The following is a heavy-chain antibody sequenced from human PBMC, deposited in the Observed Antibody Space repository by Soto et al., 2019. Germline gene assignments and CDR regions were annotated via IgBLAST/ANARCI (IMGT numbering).Heavy chain of an antibody. CDR1: GYTFTSYY. CDR2: INPSGGST. Sequence: GASVKVSCKASGYTFTSYYMHWVRQAPGQGLEWMGIINPSGGSTSYAQKFQGRVTMTRDTSTSTVYMELSSLRSEDTAVYYCARDGGSYYGLIYYYYMDVWGQGTTVTVSS. CDR3: ARDGGSYYGLIYYYYMDV. J-gene: IGHJ6*03. D-gene: IGHD1-26*01. V-gene: IGHV1-46*03.